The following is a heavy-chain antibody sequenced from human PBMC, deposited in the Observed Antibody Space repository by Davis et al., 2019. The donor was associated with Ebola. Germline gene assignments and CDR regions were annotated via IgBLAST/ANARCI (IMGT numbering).Heavy chain of an antibody. V-gene: IGHV3-23*01. J-gene: IGHJ3*02. Sequence: GGSLRLSCAASGFTFSTYSMNWVRQGPGKGLECISAISGSGDLTNYADSVKGRFTISRDNSKNTVYLQMNSLRAEDTAIYYCAKSIVPGAFDIWGQGTTVTVSS. D-gene: IGHD2-2*01. CDR1: GFTFSTYS. CDR2: ISGSGDLT. CDR3: AKSIVPGAFDI.